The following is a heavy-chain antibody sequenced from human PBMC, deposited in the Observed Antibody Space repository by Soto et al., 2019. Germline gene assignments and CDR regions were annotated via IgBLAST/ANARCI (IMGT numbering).Heavy chain of an antibody. J-gene: IGHJ4*02. CDR3: ARLGGYGSGSFFDY. V-gene: IGHV5-51*01. CDR2: IYPGDSDT. Sequence: LVESLKISCKGSGYIFTSYWIGCFLQMPGKGLEWMGIIYPGDSDTRYSPSFQGQVTISADKSISTAYLQWSSLKASDTAMYYCARLGGYGSGSFFDYWGQGTLVTVSS. CDR1: GYIFTSYW. D-gene: IGHD3-10*01.